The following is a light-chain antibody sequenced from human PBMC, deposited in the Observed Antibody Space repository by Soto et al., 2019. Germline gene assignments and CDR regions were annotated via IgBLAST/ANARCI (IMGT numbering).Light chain of an antibody. J-gene: IGKJ2*01. V-gene: IGKV3-15*01. CDR1: QSVSGN. CDR3: QQYNNWPVT. Sequence: EIVMTQSPATLSVSPGERATLSCRASQSVSGNLAWYQQKPGQAPRLLIYGASTRATGIPARFSGSGSGTEFTLTISSLQSEDFVVYNCQQYNNWPVTFGQGTKLEIK. CDR2: GAS.